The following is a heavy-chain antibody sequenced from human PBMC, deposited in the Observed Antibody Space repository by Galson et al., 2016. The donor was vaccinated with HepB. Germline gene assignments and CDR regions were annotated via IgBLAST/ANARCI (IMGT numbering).Heavy chain of an antibody. CDR3: AKEGPVGGYGKNWFDP. V-gene: IGHV3-23*01. CDR1: GFTFSSYA. Sequence: SLRLSCAASGFTFSSYAMSWVRQAPGKGLEWVSAISGSGGSTYYADSVKGLFTISRDNSKNTLYLQMNSLRAEDTAIYYCAKEGPVGGYGKNWFDPWGQGTLVTVSS. D-gene: IGHD3-16*01. J-gene: IGHJ5*02. CDR2: ISGSGGST.